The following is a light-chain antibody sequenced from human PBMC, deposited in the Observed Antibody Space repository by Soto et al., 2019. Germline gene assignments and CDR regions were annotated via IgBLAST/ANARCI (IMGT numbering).Light chain of an antibody. Sequence: SVLTQPPSASGTTGQRVTISCSGSNSNIGSNTVNWYQQLPGTAPNLLIYYDNLRPSGVPDRISGSKSGTSASLAISGLQSDDEADYYCAAWDDSLNGRVFGTGTKVTVL. CDR2: YDN. CDR1: NSNIGSNT. V-gene: IGLV1-44*01. CDR3: AAWDDSLNGRV. J-gene: IGLJ1*01.